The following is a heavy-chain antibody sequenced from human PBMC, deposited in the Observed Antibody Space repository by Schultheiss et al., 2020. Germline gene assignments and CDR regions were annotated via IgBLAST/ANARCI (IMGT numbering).Heavy chain of an antibody. CDR2: INHSGST. CDR3: VRERVSWNYAGRGDC. D-gene: IGHD1-7*01. Sequence: SETLSLTCTVSGGSISSYYWSWIRQPPGKGLEWIGEINHSGSTNYNPSLKSRVTISVDTSKNQFSLKLSSVTAADTAVYYCVRERVSWNYAGRGDCWGQGTLVTVSS. J-gene: IGHJ4*02. CDR1: GGSISSYY. V-gene: IGHV4-34*01.